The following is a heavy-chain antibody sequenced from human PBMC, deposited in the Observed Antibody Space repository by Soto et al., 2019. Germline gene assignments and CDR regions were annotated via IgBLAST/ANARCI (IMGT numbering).Heavy chain of an antibody. CDR3: VVGVMVRGAITYYYYGMDV. CDR1: GGSIISYY. J-gene: IGHJ6*02. D-gene: IGHD3-10*01. V-gene: IGHV4-4*07. Sequence: PSETLSLTCTFSGGSIISYYWSWIRQPAGKGLEWIGRIYTSGSINYNPSLKSRVTMSVDTSKNQSSLKLSSVTAADTAVYYCVVGVMVRGAITYYYYGMDVWGQGTTVTVSS. CDR2: IYTSGSI.